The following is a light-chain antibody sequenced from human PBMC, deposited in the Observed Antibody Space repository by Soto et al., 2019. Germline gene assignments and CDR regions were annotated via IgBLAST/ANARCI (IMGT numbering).Light chain of an antibody. J-gene: IGLJ2*01. CDR2: EVI. CDR3: SSYTSSSTLV. CDR1: SSDVGAYNY. Sequence: QSALTQPASVSGSPGQSITISCTATSSDVGAYNYVSWYQQYPGKAPKLMIYEVINRPSGVSNRFSGSKSGNTASLIISGLQAEDEADYYCSSYTSSSTLVFGGGTKQTVL. V-gene: IGLV2-14*01.